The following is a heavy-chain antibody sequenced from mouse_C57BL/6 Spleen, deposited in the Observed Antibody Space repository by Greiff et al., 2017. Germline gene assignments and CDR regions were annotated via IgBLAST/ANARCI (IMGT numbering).Heavy chain of an antibody. V-gene: IGHV1-26*01. CDR2: INPNNGGT. J-gene: IGHJ4*01. Sequence: VQLQQSGPELVKPGASVKISCKASGYTFTDYYMNWVKQSHGKSLEWIGDINPNNGGTSYNQKFKGKATLTVDKSSSTAYMELRSLTSEDSAVYDCARVMDYWGQGTSVTVSS. CDR1: GYTFTDYY. CDR3: ARVMDY.